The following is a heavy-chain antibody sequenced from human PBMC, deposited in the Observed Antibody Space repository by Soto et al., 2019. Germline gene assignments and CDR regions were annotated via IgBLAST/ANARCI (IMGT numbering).Heavy chain of an antibody. CDR3: VKERYAQLWLEDYGMDV. Sequence: VGSLRLSCAASGFTFSSYGIHWVRQAPGKGLEWVALISYDGTDKYYADSVKGRFTISRDNSKNTLYLQMSSLGPEDTAVYYCVKERYAQLWLEDYGMDVWGQGTTVTVSS. J-gene: IGHJ6*02. D-gene: IGHD5-18*01. CDR2: ISYDGTDK. V-gene: IGHV3-30*18. CDR1: GFTFSSYG.